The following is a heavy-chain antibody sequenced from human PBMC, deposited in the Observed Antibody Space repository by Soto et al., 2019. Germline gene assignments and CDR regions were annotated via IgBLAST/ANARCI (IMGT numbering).Heavy chain of an antibody. CDR3: ARGPKGRITMIVVVITDPGFDY. D-gene: IGHD3-22*01. J-gene: IGHJ4*02. CDR1: GYSFSTYS. Sequence: GASVKVSCKASGYSFSTYSMHWVRQAPGQGLEWMGWINPNSGGTNYAQKFQGRVTMTRDTSISTAYMELSRLRSDDMAVYYCARGPKGRITMIVVVITDPGFDYWGQGTLVTVSS. CDR2: INPNSGGT. V-gene: IGHV1-2*02.